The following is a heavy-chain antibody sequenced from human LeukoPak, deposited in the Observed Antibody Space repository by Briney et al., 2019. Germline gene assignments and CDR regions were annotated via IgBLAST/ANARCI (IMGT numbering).Heavy chain of an antibody. Sequence: GASVKVSCKASGYTFTSYDINWVRQATGQGLEWMGWMNPNSGNTGYAQKFQGRVTMTRNTSISTAYMELSSLRVEDTAVYFCAKDERPDDSWRFDYWGQGTLVSVSS. CDR3: AKDERPDDSWRFDY. CDR2: MNPNSGNT. D-gene: IGHD3-3*01. V-gene: IGHV1-8*01. CDR1: GYTFTSYD. J-gene: IGHJ4*02.